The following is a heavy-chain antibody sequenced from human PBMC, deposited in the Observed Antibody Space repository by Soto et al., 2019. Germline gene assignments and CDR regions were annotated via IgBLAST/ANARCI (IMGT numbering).Heavy chain of an antibody. CDR3: ARDVDI. V-gene: IGHV3-7*01. J-gene: IGHJ3*02. Sequence: GGSLRLSCAASGLTFSNYWMTWVRQAPGKGLEWVANIKQDGSEKHYVDSVKGRFTISRDSANNSLYLQMNSLRAEDTAVYYCARDVDIWGQGTMVTVSS. CDR1: GLTFSNYW. CDR2: IKQDGSEK.